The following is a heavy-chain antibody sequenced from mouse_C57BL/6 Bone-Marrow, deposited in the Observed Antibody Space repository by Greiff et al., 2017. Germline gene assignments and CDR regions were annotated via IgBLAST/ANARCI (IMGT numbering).Heavy chain of an antibody. CDR2: IYPSDSET. Sequence: VQLQQPGAELVRPGSSVKLSCKASGYTFTSYWMDWVKQRPGQGLEWIGNIYPSDSETHYNQKFKDKATLTVDKSSSTAYMQLSSLTSEDSAVYYCARVTKDYFDYWGQGTTLTVSS. V-gene: IGHV1-61*01. D-gene: IGHD2-12*01. CDR1: GYTFTSYW. J-gene: IGHJ2*01. CDR3: ARVTKDYFDY.